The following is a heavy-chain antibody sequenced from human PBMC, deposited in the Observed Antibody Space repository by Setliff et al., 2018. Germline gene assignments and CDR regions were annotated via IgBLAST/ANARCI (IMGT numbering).Heavy chain of an antibody. CDR3: ARTGTYRYFDY. CDR1: GDSISSSGTYY. D-gene: IGHD1-1*01. CDR2: IYYRGDT. V-gene: IGHV4-39*01. J-gene: IGHJ4*02. Sequence: SETLSLTCTVSGDSISSSGTYYWGWIRQPPGKGLEWIGRIYYRGDTYYNASLKGRLTISVDTAQNQFSLRLTSVTAADTAVYYCARTGTYRYFDYWGQGALVTVSS.